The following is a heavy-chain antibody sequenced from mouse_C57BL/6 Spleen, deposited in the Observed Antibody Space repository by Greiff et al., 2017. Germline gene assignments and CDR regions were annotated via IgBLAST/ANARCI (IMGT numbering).Heavy chain of an antibody. D-gene: IGHD2-10*02. J-gene: IGHJ3*01. CDR1: GYTFTSYW. Sequence: QVQLQQPGAELVKPGASVKLSCKASGYTFTSYWMQWVKQRPGQGLEWIGEIDPSDSYTKSNQKFKGKATLTVDTSSSTAYMQLSSLTSEDSAVYYCARGSSEFAYWGQGTLVTVSA. CDR3: ARGSSEFAY. CDR2: IDPSDSYT. V-gene: IGHV1-50*01.